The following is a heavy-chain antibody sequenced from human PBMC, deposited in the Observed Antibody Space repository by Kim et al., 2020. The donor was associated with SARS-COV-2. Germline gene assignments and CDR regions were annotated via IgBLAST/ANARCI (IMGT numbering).Heavy chain of an antibody. J-gene: IGHJ4*02. CDR2: ISYDGSNK. CDR1: GFTFSSYG. CDR3: AKEHYLAGTLRAPVDY. D-gene: IGHD6-19*01. Sequence: GGSLRLSCAASGFTFSSYGMHWVRQAPGKGLEWVAVISYDGSNKYYADSVKGRFTISRDNSKNTLYLQMNSLRAEDTAVYYCAKEHYLAGTLRAPVDYWGQGTLVTVSS. V-gene: IGHV3-30*18.